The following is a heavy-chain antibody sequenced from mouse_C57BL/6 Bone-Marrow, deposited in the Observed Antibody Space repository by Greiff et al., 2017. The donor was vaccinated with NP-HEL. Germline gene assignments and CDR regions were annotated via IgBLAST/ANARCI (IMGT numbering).Heavy chain of an antibody. CDR2: IDPENGDT. J-gene: IGHJ3*01. D-gene: IGHD1-1*01. Sequence: VQLQQSGAELVRPGASVKLSCTASGFNIKDDYMHWVKQRPEQGLEWIGWIDPENGDTEYASKFQGKATITADTSSNTAYLQLSSLTSEDTAVYYCTTPITTVEGFAYWGQGTLVTVSA. CDR1: GFNIKDDY. CDR3: TTPITTVEGFAY. V-gene: IGHV14-4*01.